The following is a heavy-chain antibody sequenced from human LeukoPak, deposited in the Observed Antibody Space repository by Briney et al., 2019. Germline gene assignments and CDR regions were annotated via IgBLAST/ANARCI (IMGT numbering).Heavy chain of an antibody. CDR1: AFTFSSYW. D-gene: IGHD3-10*01. CDR3: AKEGAYPIITYDS. V-gene: IGHV3-7*01. J-gene: IGHJ5*01. Sequence: GGSLRLSCSASAFTFSSYWMNWVPQAPGQELEWGAKIKRDGHEKNYVDSVKSRFSISRDNDKNSLYLQMDSLRAEDTAVYYCAKEGAYPIITYDSWGQGALVTVSS. CDR2: IKRDGHEK.